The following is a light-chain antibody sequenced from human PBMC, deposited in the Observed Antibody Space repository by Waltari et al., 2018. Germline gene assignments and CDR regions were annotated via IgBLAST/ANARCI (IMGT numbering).Light chain of an antibody. V-gene: IGLV3-1*01. CDR3: QAWDNSTVV. J-gene: IGLJ2*01. Sequence: SYELTQPPSVSVSPGQTASIACSGDTLGDKYACWYQQKPGQSPVMVIYQDNKRPSGIPGRFSGSNSGNTATLTISGTQAMDEADYYCQAWDNSTVVFGGGTKVTVL. CDR2: QDN. CDR1: TLGDKY.